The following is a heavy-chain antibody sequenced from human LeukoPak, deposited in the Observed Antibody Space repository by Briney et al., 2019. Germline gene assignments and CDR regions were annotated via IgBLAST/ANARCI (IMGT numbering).Heavy chain of an antibody. Sequence: GGTLRLSCSASGFTFSNYPMHWVRQAPGKGLEYESGISGNGGNTYYANSVKGRFAISRDNSKHTLYLQMGSLRAEDMAVYYCARSKRWLEHYWYFDLWGRGTLVTVSS. D-gene: IGHD5-24*01. CDR2: ISGNGGNT. V-gene: IGHV3-64*01. CDR3: ARSKRWLEHYWYFDL. J-gene: IGHJ2*01. CDR1: GFTFSNYP.